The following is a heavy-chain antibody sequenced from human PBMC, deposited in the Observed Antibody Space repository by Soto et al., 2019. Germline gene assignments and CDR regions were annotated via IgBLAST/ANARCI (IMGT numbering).Heavy chain of an antibody. V-gene: IGHV4-59*08. J-gene: IGHJ4*02. CDR2: IYYSGST. CDR3: ARHVDYSIYFDY. CDR1: GGSISSYY. Sequence: SETLSLTCTVSGGSISSYYWSWIRQPPGKGLEWIGYIYYSGSTNYNPSLKSRVTISVDTSKNQFSLKLSSVTAADTTVYYCARHVDYSIYFDYWGQGTLVTVSS. D-gene: IGHD2-21*01.